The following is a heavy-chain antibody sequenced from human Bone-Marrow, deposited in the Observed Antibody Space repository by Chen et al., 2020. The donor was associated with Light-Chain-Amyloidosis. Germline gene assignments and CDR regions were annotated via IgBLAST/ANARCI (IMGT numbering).Heavy chain of an antibody. J-gene: IGHJ3*02. CDR2: INHFGNT. D-gene: IGHD1-1*01. V-gene: IGHV4-34*02. CDR1: GGSVSGSY. Sequence: QVQLQIWGAGLLRPSETLALTCAVSGGSVSGSYWSWIRQPPGKGLEWIGEINHFGNTNDNPSLKSRVTVSLDTSKNQFSLRLNSVTAADTAVYYCARGIAWTNDAFDIWGQGTMVTVSS. CDR3: ARGIAWTNDAFDI.